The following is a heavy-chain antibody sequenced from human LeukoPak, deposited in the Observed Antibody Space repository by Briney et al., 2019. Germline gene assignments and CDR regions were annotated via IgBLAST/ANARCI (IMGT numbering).Heavy chain of an antibody. CDR2: IIPMFATV. V-gene: IGHV1-69*13. CDR3: ARDEVRGPAAPFGFDP. J-gene: IGHJ5*02. CDR1: GGTFSSSS. Sequence: SVKVSCKASGGTFSSSSFSWVRQAPGQGLEWMGGIIPMFATVNYARKFQGRVTITADESTSTAYMELSSLRSEDTAVYYCARDEVRGPAAPFGFDPWGQGTLVTVSS. D-gene: IGHD2-2*01.